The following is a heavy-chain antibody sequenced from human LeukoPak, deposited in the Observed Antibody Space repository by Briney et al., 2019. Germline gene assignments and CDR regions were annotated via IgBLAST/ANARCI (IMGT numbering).Heavy chain of an antibody. Sequence: GASVKVSCKASGYTFTYYGISWVRQAPGQGLEWMGWISAYNGNTNYAQKLQGRVTMTTDTSTSTAYMELRSLRSDDTAVYYCARAWVDTASDAFDIWGQGTMVTVSP. CDR3: ARAWVDTASDAFDI. J-gene: IGHJ3*02. CDR2: ISAYNGNT. CDR1: GYTFTYYG. V-gene: IGHV1-18*01. D-gene: IGHD5-18*01.